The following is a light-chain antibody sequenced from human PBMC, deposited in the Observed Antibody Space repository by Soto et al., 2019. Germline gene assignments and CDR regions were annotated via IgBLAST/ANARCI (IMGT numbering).Light chain of an antibody. CDR2: GAS. V-gene: IGKV3-20*01. J-gene: IGKJ2*01. CDR1: QRVSSSSY. Sequence: EIVLTQSPGTLSLPPGERATLSCRASQRVSSSSYLAWYQQKPGQAPRLLIYGASSRATGIPDRFSGSGSATDFTLTISRLEPEDFAVYYCRQYGSSPSYTFGQGTKLEIK. CDR3: RQYGSSPSYT.